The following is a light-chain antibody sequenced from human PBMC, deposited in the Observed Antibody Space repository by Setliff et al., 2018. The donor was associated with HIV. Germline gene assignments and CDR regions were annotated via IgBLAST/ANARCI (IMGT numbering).Light chain of an antibody. CDR2: EVS. CDR3: CSYAGSSTYV. J-gene: IGLJ1*01. Sequence: QSALARPASVSGSPGQSITLSCTGTSSDVGSYNLVSWYQHHPGKAPKLMIYEVSKRPSGVSNRFSGSKSCNTASLTISGLQAEDEADYYCCSYAGSSTYVFGTGTKVTVL. V-gene: IGLV2-23*02. CDR1: SSDVGSYNL.